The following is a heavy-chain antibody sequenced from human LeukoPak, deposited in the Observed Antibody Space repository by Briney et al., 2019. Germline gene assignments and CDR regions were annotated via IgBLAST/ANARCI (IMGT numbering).Heavy chain of an antibody. CDR1: GGSISSYY. V-gene: IGHV4-59*08. Sequence: SETLSLTCAVSGGSISSYYWSWIRQPPGKGLEWIGYIYYSGSTNYNPSLKSRVTISVDTSKNQFSLKLSSVTAADTAVYYCASLKGPLGAKFNYWGRGTLVTVSS. CDR3: ASLKGPLGAKFNY. D-gene: IGHD1-26*01. CDR2: IYYSGST. J-gene: IGHJ4*02.